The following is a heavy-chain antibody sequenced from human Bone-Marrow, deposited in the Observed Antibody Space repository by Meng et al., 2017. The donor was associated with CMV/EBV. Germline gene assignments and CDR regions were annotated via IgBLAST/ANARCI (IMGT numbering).Heavy chain of an antibody. CDR3: ASPFWSGYYYGMDV. CDR2: ISAYNGNT. V-gene: IGHV1-18*01. J-gene: IGHJ6*01. Sequence: ASVKVSCKASGYTFTSYGISWVRQAPGQGLEWMGWISAYNGNTNYAQKLQGRVTMTTDTSTSTAYMELRSLRSDDTAVYYCASPFWSGYYYGMDVWGPGTTVTGSS. CDR1: GYTFTSYG. D-gene: IGHD3-3*01.